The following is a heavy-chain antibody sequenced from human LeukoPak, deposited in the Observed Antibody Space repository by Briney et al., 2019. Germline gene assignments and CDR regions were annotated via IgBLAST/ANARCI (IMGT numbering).Heavy chain of an antibody. CDR2: ISSVGT. Sequence: GGSLRLSCAASGLMFRSYAMSWARQAPGKGLEWVSTISSVGTYYADSVKGRFTISRDNSKNTLYLQMNSLRAEDTAIYYCAKDLQTYDYFDYWGQGTLVTVSS. CDR3: AKDLQTYDYFDY. V-gene: IGHV3-23*01. D-gene: IGHD4-17*01. CDR1: GLMFRSYA. J-gene: IGHJ4*02.